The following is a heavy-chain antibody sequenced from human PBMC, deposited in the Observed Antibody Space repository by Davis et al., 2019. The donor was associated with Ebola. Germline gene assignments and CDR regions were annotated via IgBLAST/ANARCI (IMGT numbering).Heavy chain of an antibody. CDR3: AKLGEGDYRPYGHYGMDV. J-gene: IGHJ6*04. Sequence: GGSLRLSCAAPGFTFTSYGMHWVRQAPGKGLEWVAFIRYDGSNKYYADSVKGRFTISRDNSKNTLYLQMNSLRAEDTAVYYCAKLGEGDYRPYGHYGMDVWGKGTTVTVSS. V-gene: IGHV3-30*02. D-gene: IGHD4-17*01. CDR2: IRYDGSNK. CDR1: GFTFTSYG.